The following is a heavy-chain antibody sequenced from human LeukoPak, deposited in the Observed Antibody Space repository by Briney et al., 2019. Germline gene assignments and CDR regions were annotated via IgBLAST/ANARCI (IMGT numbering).Heavy chain of an antibody. J-gene: IGHJ6*03. CDR2: ISGNGGST. D-gene: IGHD1-20*01. CDR1: GFTFSSYG. Sequence: PGGSLRLSCAASGFTFSSYGMNWVRQAPGKGLEWVSGISGNGGSTYYADSVKGRFTISRDDSKNTLYLQMNSLRAEDTALYYCANYNWPYYYMDVWGKGTTVTVSS. CDR3: ANYNWPYYYMDV. V-gene: IGHV3-23*01.